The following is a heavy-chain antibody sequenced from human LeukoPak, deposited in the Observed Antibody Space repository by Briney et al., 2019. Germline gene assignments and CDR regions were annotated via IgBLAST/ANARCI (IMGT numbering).Heavy chain of an antibody. CDR1: GFTFSSYG. D-gene: IGHD3-10*01. J-gene: IGHJ4*02. CDR3: AKDAGILWFGELPR. V-gene: IGHV3-33*06. Sequence: GGSLRLSCAASGFTFSSYGMHWVRQAPGKGLQRVAVIWYDGSNKYSADSVKGRFTISRDNSKNTLYLQMNSLRAEDTAVYYCAKDAGILWFGELPRWGQGTLVTVSS. CDR2: IWYDGSNK.